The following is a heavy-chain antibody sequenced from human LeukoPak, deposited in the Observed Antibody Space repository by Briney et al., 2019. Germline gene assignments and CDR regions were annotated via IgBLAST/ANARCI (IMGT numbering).Heavy chain of an antibody. V-gene: IGHV3-23*01. D-gene: IGHD3-22*01. CDR3: AKVPLYYYEGFDP. J-gene: IGHJ5*02. CDR1: GFTFSSYG. CDR2: ISGSGGST. Sequence: GGSLRLSCAVSGFTFSSYGMSWVRQAPGKGLEWVSAISGSGGSTYYADSVKGRFTISRDNSKNTLYLQMNSLRAEDTAVYYCAKVPLYYYEGFDPWGQGTLVTVSS.